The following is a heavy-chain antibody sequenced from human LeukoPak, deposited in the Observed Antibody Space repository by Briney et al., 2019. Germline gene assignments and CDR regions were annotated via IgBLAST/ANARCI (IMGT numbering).Heavy chain of an antibody. CDR3: AKDSGSTYAFNFDY. V-gene: IGHV3-48*01. D-gene: IGHD2-15*01. CDR2: ISSSSSTI. J-gene: IGHJ4*02. Sequence: GGSLRLSCAASGFTFSSYSMNWVCQAPGKGLEWVSYISSSSSTIFYADSVKGRFTISRDNAKNSLYLQMNSLRAEDTALYYCAKDSGSTYAFNFDYWGQGTLVTVSS. CDR1: GFTFSSYS.